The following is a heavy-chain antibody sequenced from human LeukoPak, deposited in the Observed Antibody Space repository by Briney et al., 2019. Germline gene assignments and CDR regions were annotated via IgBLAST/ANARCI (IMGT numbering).Heavy chain of an antibody. Sequence: PGGSLRLSCAASGFXFSIYAINWVRQAPGKGLEWVSVISGSGDTTYYADSMKGRFTISRDNSKNTLYLQMNSLTAEDTAVYYCAKRGADSGGNSALVAFDIWGQGTMVTVSS. D-gene: IGHD4-23*01. J-gene: IGHJ3*02. CDR1: GFXFSIYA. CDR3: AKRGADSGGNSALVAFDI. CDR2: ISGSGDTT. V-gene: IGHV3-23*01.